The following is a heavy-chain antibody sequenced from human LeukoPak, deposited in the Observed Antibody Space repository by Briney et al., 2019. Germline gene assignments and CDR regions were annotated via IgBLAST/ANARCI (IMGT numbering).Heavy chain of an antibody. V-gene: IGHV1-18*01. CDR3: ARQYYYDSSGSVLDY. CDR1: GYTFTSCG. Sequence: GASVKVSCTASGYTFTSCGISWVRQAPGQGLEWVGWISAYNGNTNYAQKLQGRVTMTTDTSTSTAYMELRSLRSDDTAVYYCARQYYYDSSGSVLDYWGQGTLVTVSS. CDR2: ISAYNGNT. D-gene: IGHD3-22*01. J-gene: IGHJ4*02.